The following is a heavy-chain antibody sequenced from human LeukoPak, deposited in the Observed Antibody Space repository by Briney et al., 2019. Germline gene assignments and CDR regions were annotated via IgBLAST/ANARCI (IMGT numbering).Heavy chain of an antibody. CDR2: IYYSGST. V-gene: IGHV4-39*01. CDR1: GGSISSSSYY. Sequence: SETLSLTFTVSGGSISSSSYYWGWIRQPPGKGLEWIGSIYYSGSTYYNPSLKSRVTISVDTSKNQFSLKLSSVTAADTAVYYCARRGGDFWSGYPIDYWGQGTLVTVSS. J-gene: IGHJ4*02. CDR3: ARRGGDFWSGYPIDY. D-gene: IGHD3-3*01.